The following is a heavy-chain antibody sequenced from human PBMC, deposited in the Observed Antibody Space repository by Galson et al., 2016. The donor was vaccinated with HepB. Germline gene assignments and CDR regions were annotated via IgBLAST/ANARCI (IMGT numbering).Heavy chain of an antibody. J-gene: IGHJ4*02. D-gene: IGHD4-17*01. Sequence: SVTVSCKASGFTFTSYSMHWVRQAPGQGLEWMEMINSYDVTTYYAPTFKGRVTMTRATSTSTVYMELTSLRSDDTDVYYCARKRHDHYSDQTPFDYWGQGTLVTVSS. CDR3: ARKRHDHYSDQTPFDY. CDR1: GFTFTSYS. V-gene: IGHV1-46*01. CDR2: INSYDVTT.